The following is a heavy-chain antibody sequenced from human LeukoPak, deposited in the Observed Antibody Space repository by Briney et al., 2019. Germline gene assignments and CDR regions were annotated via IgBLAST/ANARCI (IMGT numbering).Heavy chain of an antibody. Sequence: ASVKVSCKASGYTFTSYDINWVRQATGQGLEWMGWMNPNSGNTGYAQKFQGRVTMTRNTSISTAYTELSSLRSEDTAVYYCARGSGLVWGRRFDYWGQGTLVTVSS. D-gene: IGHD6-19*01. CDR3: ARGSGLVWGRRFDY. V-gene: IGHV1-8*01. CDR1: GYTFTSYD. CDR2: MNPNSGNT. J-gene: IGHJ4*02.